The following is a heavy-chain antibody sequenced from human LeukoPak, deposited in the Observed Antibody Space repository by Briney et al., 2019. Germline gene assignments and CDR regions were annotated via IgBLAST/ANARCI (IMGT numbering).Heavy chain of an antibody. J-gene: IGHJ6*03. CDR1: GGSISSSSYY. V-gene: IGHV4-39*01. CDR2: IYYSGST. D-gene: IGHD1-14*01. CDR3: ARHRMAPKNRYYYYYMDV. Sequence: SETLSLTCTVSGGSISSSSYYWGWIHRPPGKGLEWIGSIYYSGSTYYNPSLKSRVTISVDTSKNQFSLKLSSVTAADTAVYYCARHRMAPKNRYYYYYMDVWGKGTTVTVSS.